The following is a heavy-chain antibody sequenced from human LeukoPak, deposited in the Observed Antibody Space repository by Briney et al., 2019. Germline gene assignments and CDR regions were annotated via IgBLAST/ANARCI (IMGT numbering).Heavy chain of an antibody. Sequence: SETLSLTCAVGGGSFSGYYWSWIRQPPGKGLEWRGELNHSGITNYNPSHKRRDTIPVHTHKNQFSLKLRSVSPAHRPLYYCARARLYRRSFHFHYWPQGPLLTLSP. CDR3: ARARLYRRSFHFHY. D-gene: IGHD2-2*02. J-gene: IGHJ4*02. CDR1: GGSFSGYY. CDR2: LNHSGIT. V-gene: IGHV4-34*01.